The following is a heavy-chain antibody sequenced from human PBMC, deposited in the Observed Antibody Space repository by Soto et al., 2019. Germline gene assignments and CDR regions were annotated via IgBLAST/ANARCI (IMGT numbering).Heavy chain of an antibody. J-gene: IGHJ6*02. V-gene: IGHV4-31*03. CDR3: ARDQAYDYTSPGDYYCGMDV. CDR2: IYYSGST. Sequence: SETLSLTCTVSGGSISSGGHYWNWIRQHPGKGLEWIGYIYYSGSTYYNPSLKSRVTISVDTSKNQFSLNLSSVTAADTAVYYCARDQAYDYTSPGDYYCGMDVWGQGTTVTVSS. D-gene: IGHD4-4*01. CDR1: GGSISSGGHY.